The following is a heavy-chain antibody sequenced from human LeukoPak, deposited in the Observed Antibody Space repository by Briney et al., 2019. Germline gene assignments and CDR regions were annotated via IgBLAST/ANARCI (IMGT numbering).Heavy chain of an antibody. CDR3: AIQKADRNTVNRGIIAN. CDR2: IKHDGSER. D-gene: IGHD3-10*01. Sequence: GGSLRLSCAASGFTFSSHWMNWVRQATGKGLEWVAIIKHDGSERYYEDSAKGRYTISRDKARNSMYLQMNSLRAEDTAVNYGAIQKADRNTVNRGIIANWGQGTLVTVSS. J-gene: IGHJ4*02. CDR1: GFTFSSHW. V-gene: IGHV3-7*01.